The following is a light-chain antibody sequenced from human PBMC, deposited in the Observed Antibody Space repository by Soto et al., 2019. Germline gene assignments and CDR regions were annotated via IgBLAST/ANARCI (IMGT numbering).Light chain of an antibody. Sequence: QSALTQPASVSGSPGQSITISCTGTSSDVGSYNLVSWYQQHPGKAPKLMIYEGSKRPAGVSNRCSCSKSGNTASLTISGLQAEDDADYYCCSYAGSSTVVFGGGTKLTVL. V-gene: IGLV2-23*01. CDR3: CSYAGSSTVV. CDR1: SSDVGSYNL. J-gene: IGLJ2*01. CDR2: EGS.